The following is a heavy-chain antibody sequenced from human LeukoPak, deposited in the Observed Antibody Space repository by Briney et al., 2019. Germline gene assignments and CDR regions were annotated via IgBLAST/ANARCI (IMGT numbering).Heavy chain of an antibody. J-gene: IGHJ3*02. CDR1: GFTSSSYA. CDR2: ISYDGSNK. CDR3: ARLPAARLISGAFDI. V-gene: IGHV3-30-3*01. Sequence: GGSLRLSCAASGFTSSSYAMHWVRQAPSKGLEWVAVISYDGSNKYYADSVKGRFTISRDNSKSTLCLQMNSLRAEDTAVYYCARLPAARLISGAFDIWGQGTMVTVSS. D-gene: IGHD1-20*01.